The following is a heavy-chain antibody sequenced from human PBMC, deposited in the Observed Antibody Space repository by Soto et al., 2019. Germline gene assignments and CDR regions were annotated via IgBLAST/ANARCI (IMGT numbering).Heavy chain of an antibody. V-gene: IGHV4-39*01. CDR3: ARGGIPPSGYGIAYAMDV. D-gene: IGHD1-26*01. CDR2: IYYSGST. Sequence: SETLSLTCTVSGVSIGGSRYYWGWIRQPPGRGLEWIGNIYYSGSTYYTPALKSRVTLSVDTSKNQFSLNLNSVTAADTAVYYCARGGIPPSGYGIAYAMDVWGQGTTVTVSS. J-gene: IGHJ6*02. CDR1: GVSIGGSRYY.